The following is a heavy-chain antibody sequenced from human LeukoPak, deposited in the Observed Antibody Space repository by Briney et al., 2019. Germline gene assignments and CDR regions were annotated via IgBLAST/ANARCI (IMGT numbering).Heavy chain of an antibody. CDR2: INHSGST. CDR1: GGSFSGYY. D-gene: IGHD3-10*01. V-gene: IGHV4-34*01. Sequence: SETLSLTCAVYGGSFSGYYWSWIRQPPGKGLEWIGEINHSGSTNYNPSLKSRVTISVDTSKNQFSLKLSSVTAADTAVYYCAREGGYYGSGSYDFDYWGQGTLVTVSS. J-gene: IGHJ4*02. CDR3: AREGGYYGSGSYDFDY.